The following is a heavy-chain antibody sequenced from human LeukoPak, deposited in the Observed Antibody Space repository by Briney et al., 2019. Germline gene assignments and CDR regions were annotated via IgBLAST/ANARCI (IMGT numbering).Heavy chain of an antibody. D-gene: IGHD3-10*01. J-gene: IGHJ6*03. CDR3: ARDIGDSGLLWFGGPPPRYYYYMDV. Sequence: GGSLRLSCAASGFTFSSYAVHWVRQAPGKGLEWVAVISYDGTNKYYADSVKGRFTISRDNSKNTLYLLMNSLRAEDTAVYYCARDIGDSGLLWFGGPPPRYYYYMDVWGKGTTVTVSS. CDR1: GFTFSSYA. V-gene: IGHV3-30*04. CDR2: ISYDGTNK.